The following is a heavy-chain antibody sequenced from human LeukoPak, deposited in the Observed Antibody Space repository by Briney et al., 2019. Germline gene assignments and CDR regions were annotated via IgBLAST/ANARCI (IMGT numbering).Heavy chain of an antibody. J-gene: IGHJ4*02. CDR3: AREMGPTYYDILTGSSEYFDY. CDR1: GYTFTSYA. Sequence: ASVKVSCKASGYTFTSYAMHWVRQAPGQRLEWMGWINAGNGNTKYSQKFQGRVTITRDTSASTAYMELSSLRSEDTAVYYCAREMGPTYYDILTGSSEYFDYWGQGTLVTVSS. V-gene: IGHV1-3*01. CDR2: INAGNGNT. D-gene: IGHD3-9*01.